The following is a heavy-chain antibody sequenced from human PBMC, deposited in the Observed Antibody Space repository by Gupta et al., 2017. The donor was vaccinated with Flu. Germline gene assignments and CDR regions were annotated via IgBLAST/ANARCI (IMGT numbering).Heavy chain of an antibody. CDR3: ARGRRVERYPRGFVFGY. V-gene: IGHV1-2*02. Sequence: QVQLVQSGAEVKKPGASVKVSCKASGYTFTGYYMHWVRQAPGQGLEWMGWINPNSGGTNYAQKFQGRVTMTRDTSISTAYMELSRLRSDDTAVYYCARGRRVERYPRGFVFGYWGQGTLVTVSS. D-gene: IGHD1-1*01. J-gene: IGHJ4*02. CDR2: INPNSGGT. CDR1: GYTFTGYY.